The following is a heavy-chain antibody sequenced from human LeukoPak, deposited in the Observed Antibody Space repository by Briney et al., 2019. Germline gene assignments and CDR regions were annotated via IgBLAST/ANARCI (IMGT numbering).Heavy chain of an antibody. CDR1: GGTFSSYA. CDR3: ARDGEITIFGVVTPNWFDP. D-gene: IGHD3-3*01. CDR2: IIPIFGTA. V-gene: IGHV1-69*05. J-gene: IGHJ5*02. Sequence: SVKVSCKASGGTFSSYATSWVRQAPGQGLEWMGGIIPIFGTANYAQKFQGRVTITTDESTSTAYMELSSLRSEDTAVYYCARDGEITIFGVVTPNWFDPWGQGTLVTVSS.